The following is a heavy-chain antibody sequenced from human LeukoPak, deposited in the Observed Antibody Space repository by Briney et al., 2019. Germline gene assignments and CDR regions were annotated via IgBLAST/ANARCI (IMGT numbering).Heavy chain of an antibody. V-gene: IGHV3-21*01. CDR3: ARFGGGSCSGSSCYDYYVDV. J-gene: IGHJ6*03. Sequence: GGSLRLSCAASGFLFSSYSVIWVRQAPGKGLEWVSSISSTSSYIFYADSLKGRFTISSDNAKNSLNLQMNSLRAEDTAVYYCARFGGGSCSGSSCYDYYVDVWGKGTTVTVSS. CDR2: ISSTSSYI. D-gene: IGHD2-2*01. CDR1: GFLFSSYS.